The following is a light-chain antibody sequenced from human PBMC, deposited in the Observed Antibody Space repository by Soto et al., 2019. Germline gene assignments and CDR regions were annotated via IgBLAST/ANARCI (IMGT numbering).Light chain of an antibody. CDR2: GAS. J-gene: IGKJ4*01. CDR1: QSVISY. CDR3: QQYNNWPWLT. Sequence: EVVMTQSPVTLSVSPGEGATLSCRAGQSVISYLAWYQQKPGQAPRLLIYGASTRATDVPARFSGSGSGTEFTLTISSLQPEDFGVYYCQQYNNWPWLTFGGGTKVEI. V-gene: IGKV3-15*01.